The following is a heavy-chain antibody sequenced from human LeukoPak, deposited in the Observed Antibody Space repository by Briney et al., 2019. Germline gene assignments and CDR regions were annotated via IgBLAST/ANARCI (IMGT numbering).Heavy chain of an antibody. CDR2: IIPILGIA. CDR3: ARAGTSPLALAYCGGDCSNYYYYGMDV. D-gene: IGHD2-21*02. J-gene: IGHJ6*02. CDR1: GGTFSSYA. Sequence: SVKVSCKASGGTFSSYAISWVRQAPGQGLEWMGRIIPILGIANYAQKFQGRVTITADKSTSTAYMELSSLRSEDTAVYYCARAGTSPLALAYCGGDCSNYYYYGMDVWGQGTTVTVSS. V-gene: IGHV1-69*04.